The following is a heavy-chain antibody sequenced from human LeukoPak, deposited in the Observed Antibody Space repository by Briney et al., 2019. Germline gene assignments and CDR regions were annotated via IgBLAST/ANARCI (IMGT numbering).Heavy chain of an antibody. CDR3: ARALYCTNGVCYTGFDY. J-gene: IGHJ4*02. CDR1: GYTFTGYY. D-gene: IGHD2-8*01. V-gene: IGHV1-2*02. Sequence: GSVKACCKASGYTFTGYYMHSARPASGHGLAWIGWINPNTGGADYAQKFQGRVTMTRDTSISTAYMELSRLRSDDTAVYYCARALYCTNGVCYTGFDYWGQGTLVTVSS. CDR2: INPNTGGA.